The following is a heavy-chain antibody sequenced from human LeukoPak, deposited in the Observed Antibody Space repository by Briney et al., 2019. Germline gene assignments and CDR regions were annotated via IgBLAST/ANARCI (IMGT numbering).Heavy chain of an antibody. CDR1: GGSISSYY. D-gene: IGHD3-22*01. V-gene: IGHV4-59*01. Sequence: PSETLSLTCTVSGGSISSYYWSWIRQPPGKGLEWIGYIYYSGSTNYNPSLKSRVTISVDTSKNQFSLKLSSVTAADTAVYYCARSPYYYDSPTLLFDYWGQGTLVTVS. J-gene: IGHJ4*02. CDR2: IYYSGST. CDR3: ARSPYYYDSPTLLFDY.